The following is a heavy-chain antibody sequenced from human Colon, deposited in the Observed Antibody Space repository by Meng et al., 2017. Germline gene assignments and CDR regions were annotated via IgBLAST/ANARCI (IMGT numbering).Heavy chain of an antibody. V-gene: IGHV1-18*01. Sequence: VHLVQSGPEVKKPGASVKVSCKASGYPFNTNGIHWVRQAPGQGLEWMGWISGRNGNTNYAQVLQGRVTMTTDASTNTAYMELRNLTSDDTAVYYCARGLVVTTEGDFWGQGTLVTVSS. J-gene: IGHJ4*02. CDR2: ISGRNGNT. CDR1: GYPFNTNG. D-gene: IGHD2-21*02. CDR3: ARGLVVTTEGDF.